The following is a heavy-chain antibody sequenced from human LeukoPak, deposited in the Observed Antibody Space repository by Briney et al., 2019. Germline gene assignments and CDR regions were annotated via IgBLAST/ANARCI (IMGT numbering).Heavy chain of an antibody. J-gene: IGHJ4*02. CDR1: GFTFSTYW. V-gene: IGHV3-74*01. D-gene: IGHD4-17*01. CDR3: VRDNYGVDY. Sequence: GGSLRLSCAASGFTFSTYWMQWVRQAPGKGLVWVSHINGDGSSTTYADSVKGRFTISRDNGKNTLYLQMNGLRVDDTAIYYCVRDNYGVDYWGQGTLVTVSS. CDR2: INGDGSST.